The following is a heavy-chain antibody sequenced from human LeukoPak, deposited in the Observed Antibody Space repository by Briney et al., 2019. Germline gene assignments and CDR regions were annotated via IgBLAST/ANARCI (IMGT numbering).Heavy chain of an antibody. CDR2: ISSDGSST. Sequence: GGSLRLSCAASGFNFRNYWMYWVRQAPGKGLLWVSRISSDGSSTKYEDSVKGRFTISRDTATNTLYLQMSSLRAEDTAVYYCARGFSYGYSDYWGQGTLVTVSS. CDR1: GFNFRNYW. D-gene: IGHD5-18*01. J-gene: IGHJ4*02. V-gene: IGHV3-74*03. CDR3: ARGFSYGYSDY.